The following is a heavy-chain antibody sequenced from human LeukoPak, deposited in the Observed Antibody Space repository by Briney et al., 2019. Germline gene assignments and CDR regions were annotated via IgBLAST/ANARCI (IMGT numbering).Heavy chain of an antibody. Sequence: SSETLSLTCAVYGGSFSGYYWSWIRQPPGKGLEWIGEINHSGSTNYNPSLKSRVTISVDTSKNQFSLKLSSVTAADTAVYYCARGPLWAIDAFDIWGQGTMVTVSS. CDR1: GGSFSGYY. D-gene: IGHD3-9*01. V-gene: IGHV4-34*01. CDR2: INHSGST. CDR3: ARGPLWAIDAFDI. J-gene: IGHJ3*02.